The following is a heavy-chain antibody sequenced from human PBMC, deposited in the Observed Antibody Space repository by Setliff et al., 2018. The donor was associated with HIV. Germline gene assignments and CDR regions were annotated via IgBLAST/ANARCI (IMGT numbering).Heavy chain of an antibody. Sequence: PSETLSLTCTVSGGSISSHYWSWIRQPPGKGLEWIGYIYYSGSTNYNPPLKSRVTISVDMSKNQFSLKLSSVTAADTAVYYCARDPTERFGYYYYMDVWGKGTTVTVSS. J-gene: IGHJ6*03. CDR1: GGSISSHY. CDR3: ARDPTERFGYYYYMDV. V-gene: IGHV4-59*11. CDR2: IYYSGST. D-gene: IGHD3-16*01.